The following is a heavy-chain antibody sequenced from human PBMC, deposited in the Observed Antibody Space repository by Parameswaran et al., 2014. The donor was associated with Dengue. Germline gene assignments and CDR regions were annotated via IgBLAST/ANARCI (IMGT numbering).Heavy chain of an antibody. J-gene: IGHJ4*02. V-gene: IGHV5-51*01. CDR2: IYPGDSDT. CDR3: ARHDMATVTTALGY. D-gene: IGHD4-17*01. Sequence: VRQAPGKGLEWMGIIYPGDSDTRYSPSFQGQVTISADKSISTAYLQWSSLKASDTAMYYCARHDMATVTTALGYWGQGTLVTVSS.